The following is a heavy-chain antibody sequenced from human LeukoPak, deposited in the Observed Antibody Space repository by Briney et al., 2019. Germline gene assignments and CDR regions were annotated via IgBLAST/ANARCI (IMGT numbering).Heavy chain of an antibody. Sequence: PSETLSLTCTVSGGSISSYYWSWIRQPPGKGLEWIGYIYYSGSTNYNPSLKSRVTISVDTSKNQFSLKLSSVTAADTAVYYCAREVVGASNLDYWGQGTLVTVSS. CDR3: AREVVGASNLDY. CDR1: GGSISSYY. D-gene: IGHD1-26*01. J-gene: IGHJ4*02. V-gene: IGHV4-59*12. CDR2: IYYSGST.